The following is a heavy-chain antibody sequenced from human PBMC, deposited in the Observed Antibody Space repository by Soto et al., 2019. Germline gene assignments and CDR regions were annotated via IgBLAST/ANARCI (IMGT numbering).Heavy chain of an antibody. CDR3: AREDGYKNYYYYGMDV. CDR2: IIPILGIA. CDR1: GGTFSSYT. D-gene: IGHD5-12*01. Sequence: ASVKVSCKASGGTFSSYTISWVRQAPGQGLEWMGRIIPILGIANYAQKLQGRVTITADKSTSTAYKEMSRLRSEDTALYYCAREDGYKNYYYYGMDVWGQGTTVTVSS. J-gene: IGHJ6*02. V-gene: IGHV1-69*04.